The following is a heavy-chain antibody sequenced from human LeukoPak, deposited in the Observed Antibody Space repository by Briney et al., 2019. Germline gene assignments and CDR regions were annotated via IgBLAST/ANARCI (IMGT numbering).Heavy chain of an antibody. V-gene: IGHV4-4*02. D-gene: IGHD2-21*01. CDR3: TRNAAYCLDY. Sequence: SGTLSLTCAVSGRSISSGYWWSWVRQPPGKGLEWIAEISHSGSTNYNPSLKSRVTISLDKSRNQFSLTLNSVTAADTAVYYCTRNAAYCLDYWGQGTPVTVSS. CDR2: ISHSGST. CDR1: GRSISSGYW. J-gene: IGHJ4*02.